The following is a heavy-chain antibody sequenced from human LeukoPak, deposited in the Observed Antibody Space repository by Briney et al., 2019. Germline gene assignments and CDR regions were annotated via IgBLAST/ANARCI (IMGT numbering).Heavy chain of an antibody. CDR1: GFTFSSYA. CDR3: ARENADSSGYVFDY. V-gene: IGHV3-30-3*01. J-gene: IGHJ4*02. CDR2: ISYDGSNK. Sequence: GGSLRLSCAASGFTFSSYAMHWVRQAPGKGLEWVAVISYDGSNKYYADSVKGRFTISRDNSKNTLYLQMNSLRAEDTAVYYCARENADSSGYVFDYWGQGTLVTVSS. D-gene: IGHD3-22*01.